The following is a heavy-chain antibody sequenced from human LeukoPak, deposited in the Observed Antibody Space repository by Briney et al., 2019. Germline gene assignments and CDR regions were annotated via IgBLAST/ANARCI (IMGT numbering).Heavy chain of an antibody. CDR2: INPNSGGT. Sequence: GASVKVSCEASGYTFTGYYMHWVRQAPGQGLEWMGWINPNSGGTNYAQKFQGRVTMTRDTSISTAYMELSRLRSDDTAVYYCARGGSSSSWLKFDPWGQGTLVTVSS. D-gene: IGHD6-13*01. CDR1: GYTFTGYY. V-gene: IGHV1-2*02. J-gene: IGHJ5*02. CDR3: ARGGSSSSWLKFDP.